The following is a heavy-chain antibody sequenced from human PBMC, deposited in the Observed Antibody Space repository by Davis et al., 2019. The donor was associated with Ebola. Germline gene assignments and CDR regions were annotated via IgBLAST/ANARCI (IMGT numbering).Heavy chain of an antibody. J-gene: IGHJ6*02. Sequence: SETLSLTCAVYGGSFSGYYWSWIRQPPGKGLEWIGEINHSGSTNYNPSLKSRVTISVDTSKNQFSLKLSSVTAADTAVYYCARGGRDGGYYYYGMDVWGQGTTVTVSS. CDR3: ARGGRDGGYYYYGMDV. V-gene: IGHV4-34*01. CDR1: GGSFSGYY. CDR2: INHSGST. D-gene: IGHD3-16*01.